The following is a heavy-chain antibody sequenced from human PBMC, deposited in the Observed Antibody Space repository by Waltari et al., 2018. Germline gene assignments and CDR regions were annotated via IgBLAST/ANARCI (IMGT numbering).Heavy chain of an antibody. J-gene: IGHJ4*02. CDR3: ARVAWGLGQDN. Sequence: EVQLVESGGGLVQPGGALILSCAASGCRFSAFWMSWVRQVPGKGLEGVATMNQDGSAKLYVDSGRGRFTVSRDNAKNSLFLQMNSLRAEDTAVYYCARVAWGLGQDNWGQGTLVTVSS. CDR2: MNQDGSAK. D-gene: IGHD3-16*01. CDR1: GCRFSAFW. V-gene: IGHV3-7*03.